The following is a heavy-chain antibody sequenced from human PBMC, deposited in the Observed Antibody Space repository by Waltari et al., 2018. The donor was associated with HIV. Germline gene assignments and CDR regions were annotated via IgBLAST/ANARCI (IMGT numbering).Heavy chain of an antibody. Sequence: EVQLVESGGGLVKPGGSLRLSCAASGFTFSNAWMSWVRQAPGKGLEWVGRIKSKTDGGTTDYAAPVKGRFTISRDDSKNTLYLQMNSLKTEDTAVYYCTTEGGQLDPPYGMDVWGQGTTVTVSS. D-gene: IGHD1-1*01. CDR3: TTEGGQLDPPYGMDV. CDR1: GFTFSNAW. J-gene: IGHJ6*02. CDR2: IKSKTDGGTT. V-gene: IGHV3-15*01.